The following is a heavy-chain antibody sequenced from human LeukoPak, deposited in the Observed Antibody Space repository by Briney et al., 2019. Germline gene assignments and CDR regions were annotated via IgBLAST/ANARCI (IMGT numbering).Heavy chain of an antibody. Sequence: GGSLRLSCAASGFTFSSYSMNWVRQAPGKGLEWVSYISSSSSTIYYADSVKGRFTISRDNAKNSLYLQMNSLRAEDTAVYYCARADSSGSFDYWGQGTLVTVSS. CDR1: GFTFSSYS. CDR3: ARADSSGSFDY. D-gene: IGHD6-19*01. CDR2: ISSSSSTI. J-gene: IGHJ4*02. V-gene: IGHV3-48*01.